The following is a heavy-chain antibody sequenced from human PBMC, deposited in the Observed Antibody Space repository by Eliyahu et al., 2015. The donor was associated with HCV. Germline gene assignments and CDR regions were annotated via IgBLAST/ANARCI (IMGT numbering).Heavy chain of an antibody. CDR3: ASGGGGIAVTGTGGWFDP. CDR2: THYSGST. J-gene: IGHJ5*02. D-gene: IGHD6-19*01. CDR1: GGSISSYY. Sequence: QVQLQESGPGLVKPSETLSLTCSVSGGSISSYYWSWXRQTPGKGLEWIGYTHYSGSTNYNPSLKSRVTISVDTSKNQFSLKMSSVTAADTAVYYCASGGGGIAVTGTGGWFDPWGQGTLVTVSS. V-gene: IGHV4-59*01.